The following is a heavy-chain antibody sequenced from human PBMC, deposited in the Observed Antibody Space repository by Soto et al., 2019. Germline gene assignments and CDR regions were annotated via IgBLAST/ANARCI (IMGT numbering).Heavy chain of an antibody. CDR3: ARYSCIVVGPSAIGRAARHKWFDP. Sequence: SETLSLTCAVYGGSFSGYYWSWIRQPPGKGLEWIGEINHSGSTNYNPSLKSRVTISVDTSKNQFTLKLSSVTAADTAVYYCARYSCIVVGPSAIGRAARHKWFDPWGHGTLVTLFS. CDR1: GGSFSGYY. D-gene: IGHD2-2*01. J-gene: IGHJ5*02. CDR2: INHSGST. V-gene: IGHV4-34*01.